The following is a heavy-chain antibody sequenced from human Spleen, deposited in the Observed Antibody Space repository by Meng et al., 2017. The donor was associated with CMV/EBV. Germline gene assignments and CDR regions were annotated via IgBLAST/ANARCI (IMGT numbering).Heavy chain of an antibody. V-gene: IGHV3-33*06. CDR3: AKDRGTNLVRGVIMGGYFDY. CDR2: IWFDESNK. CDR1: GFTFRTYG. Sequence: GESLKLSCAASGFTFRTYGMHWVRQAPGKGLEWVALIWFDESNKDYADSVKGRFSISRDNSKKTVYLQLHSLRAEDTAVYYCAKDRGTNLVRGVIMGGYFDYWGQGTPVTVSS. D-gene: IGHD3-10*01. J-gene: IGHJ4*02.